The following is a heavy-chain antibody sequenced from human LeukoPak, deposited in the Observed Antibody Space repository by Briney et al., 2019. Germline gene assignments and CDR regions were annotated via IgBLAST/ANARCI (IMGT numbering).Heavy chain of an antibody. V-gene: IGHV3-23*01. CDR1: GFTFSSYA. J-gene: IGHJ4*02. CDR3: AKGYCSSTGCYPNY. D-gene: IGHD2-2*01. CDR2: ISGSGGST. Sequence: GGSLRLSCAASGFTFSSYAMSWVRQAPGKGLEWVSAISGSGGSTYYADSVKGRFAISRDNSKNTLYLQMNSLRAEDTAVYYCAKGYCSSTGCYPNYWGQGTLVTVSS.